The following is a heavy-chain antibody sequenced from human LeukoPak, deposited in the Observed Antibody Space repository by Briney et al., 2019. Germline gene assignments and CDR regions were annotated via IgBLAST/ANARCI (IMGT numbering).Heavy chain of an antibody. CDR2: IYYSGST. CDR1: GGSIRSYY. Sequence: SGTLSLTRPVSGGSIRSYYWRWIRQPPGKGLEWIGDIYYSGSTNYNPSLKSRVTISVDTSKNQFSLKLSSVTAADTAVYYCARSKDSGYGGRRGRYYFDYWGQGTLVTVSS. CDR3: ARSKDSGYGGRRGRYYFDY. V-gene: IGHV4-59*01. D-gene: IGHD5-12*01. J-gene: IGHJ4*02.